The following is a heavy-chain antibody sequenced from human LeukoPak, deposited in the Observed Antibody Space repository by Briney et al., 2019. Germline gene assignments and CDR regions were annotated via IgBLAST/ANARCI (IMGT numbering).Heavy chain of an antibody. V-gene: IGHV3-33*01. CDR1: GFTFTKYG. CDR2: IWSDGRDR. J-gene: IGHJ4*02. Sequence: GGSLRLSCAASGFTFTKYGMQWVRQAPGKGLEWVAVIWSDGRDRHYADSVKGRFTISRGNSKNTVSLEMNSLRVEDTPVYYCARDGGCSGGNCYQRFDSWGQGTLVTVSP. CDR3: ARDGGCSGGNCYQRFDS. D-gene: IGHD2-15*01.